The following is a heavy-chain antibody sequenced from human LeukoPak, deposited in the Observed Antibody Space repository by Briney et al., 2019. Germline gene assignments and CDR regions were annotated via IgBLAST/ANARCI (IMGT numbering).Heavy chain of an antibody. Sequence: GGSLRLSCAASGFTVSSNYMSWVRQAPGKGLEWVSIIYSGGSTFYADSVKGRFTISRDNAKNSLYLQMNSLRAEDTAVYYCARDWARDGYNSGYWGQGTLVTVSS. J-gene: IGHJ4*02. D-gene: IGHD5-24*01. CDR3: ARDWARDGYNSGY. CDR1: GFTVSSNY. CDR2: IYSGGST. V-gene: IGHV3-53*01.